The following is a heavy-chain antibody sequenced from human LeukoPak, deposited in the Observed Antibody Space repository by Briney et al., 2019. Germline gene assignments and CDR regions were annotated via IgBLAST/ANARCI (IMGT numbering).Heavy chain of an antibody. CDR1: GFTFSSYD. Sequence: SGGSLRLSCAASGFTFSSYDMTWVRQAPGKGLEWVSGISGSGTRQYYADFVKGRFTISRDNSKNTLSLQMNSLRAEDTAVYYCAKLIYDSTAYIDAFDIWGQGTMVTVSS. D-gene: IGHD3-22*01. J-gene: IGHJ3*02. V-gene: IGHV3-23*01. CDR2: ISGSGTRQ. CDR3: AKLIYDSTAYIDAFDI.